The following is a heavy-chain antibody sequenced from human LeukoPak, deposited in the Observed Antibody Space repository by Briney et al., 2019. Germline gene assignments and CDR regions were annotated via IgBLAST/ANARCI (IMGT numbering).Heavy chain of an antibody. V-gene: IGHV4-38-2*02. Sequence: SETLSLTCTVSGYSISSGSYWGWIRQPPGKGLEWIGSIYHSGNTYYNPSLKCRVTISVDTSKNQFSLKLSSVTAADTAVYYCARDPKQWLVGSYFDYWGQGTLVTVSS. CDR1: GYSISSGSY. J-gene: IGHJ4*02. D-gene: IGHD6-19*01. CDR3: ARDPKQWLVGSYFDY. CDR2: IYHSGNT.